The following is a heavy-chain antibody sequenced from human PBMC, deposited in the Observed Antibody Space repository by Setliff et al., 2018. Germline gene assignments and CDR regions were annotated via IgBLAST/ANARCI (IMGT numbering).Heavy chain of an antibody. D-gene: IGHD3-10*01. V-gene: IGHV1-24*01. CDR3: ATRITMVRGVTDSHFDY. Sequence: ASVKVSCKVSGYTLTELSMHWVRQAPGKGLEWMGGFDPEDGETIYAQKFQGRVTMTEDTSTDTAYMELSSLRSEDTAVYYCATRITMVRGVTDSHFDYWGQGTLVTVSS. CDR2: FDPEDGET. CDR1: GYTLTELS. J-gene: IGHJ4*02.